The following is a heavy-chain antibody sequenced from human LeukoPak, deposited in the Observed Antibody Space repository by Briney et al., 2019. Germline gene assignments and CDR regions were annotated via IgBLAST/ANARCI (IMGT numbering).Heavy chain of an antibody. CDR2: IYYSGST. J-gene: IGHJ6*03. CDR1: GDSISSGTYY. V-gene: IGHV4-61*01. CDR3: ARSGGYSYYYYMDV. Sequence: SETLSLTCTVSGDSISSGTYYYNWIRQPPGKGLEWIGYIYYSGSTYYNPSLKSRVTISVDTSKNQFSLKVSSVTAADTAVYFCARSGGYSYYYYMDVWGKGTTVTVSS. D-gene: IGHD5-12*01.